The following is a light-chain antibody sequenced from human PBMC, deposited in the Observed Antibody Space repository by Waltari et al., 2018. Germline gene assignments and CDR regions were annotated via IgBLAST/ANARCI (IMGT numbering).Light chain of an antibody. CDR3: LLYYNDAQV. V-gene: IGLV7-43*01. Sequence: QTVVTQEPSLTVSPGGTVTLTCASNTGAVTSGYNPNWLQQKPGQAPRTLIYGTSNKHSWTPARCSCSLRGGKAALTLSGVQPDDEADYYCLLYYNDAQVFGGGTKLTVL. J-gene: IGLJ3*02. CDR1: TGAVTSGYN. CDR2: GTS.